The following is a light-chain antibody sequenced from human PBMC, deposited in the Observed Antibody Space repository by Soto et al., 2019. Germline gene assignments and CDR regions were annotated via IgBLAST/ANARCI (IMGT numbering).Light chain of an antibody. Sequence: EIVLTQSPGTLSLSPGEGATLACRASQTISSNFLAWYQQKPGQAPRLRIYGVSIRATGIPDRFSGSGSGTDFPLTISRLEPEDFAVYYCQQCGSSPWTFGQGTPVEIK. CDR3: QQCGSSPWT. V-gene: IGKV3-20*01. J-gene: IGKJ1*01. CDR1: QTISSNF. CDR2: GVS.